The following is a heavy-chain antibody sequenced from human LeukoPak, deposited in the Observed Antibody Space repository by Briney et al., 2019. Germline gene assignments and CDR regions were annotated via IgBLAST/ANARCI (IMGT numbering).Heavy chain of an antibody. CDR2: IYPSGST. Sequence: SETLSLTCTVSGGSTSSGSYYWSWIRQPAGKGLEWIGRIYPSGSTNYSPSLKSRVTISVDTSKNQFSLKLSSVTAADTAVYYCARDHYGSGNLYLGVDYYYYYMDVWGKGTAVTISS. CDR3: ARDHYGSGNLYLGVDYYYYYMDV. V-gene: IGHV4-61*02. J-gene: IGHJ6*03. CDR1: GGSTSSGSYY. D-gene: IGHD3-10*01.